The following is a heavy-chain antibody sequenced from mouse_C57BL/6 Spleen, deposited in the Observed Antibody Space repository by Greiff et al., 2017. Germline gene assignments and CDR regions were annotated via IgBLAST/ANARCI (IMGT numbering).Heavy chain of an antibody. CDR3: ASHYGSSLYYYAMDY. J-gene: IGHJ4*01. V-gene: IGHV1-39*01. Sequence: EVQLQQSGPELVKPGASVKISCKASGYSFTDYNMNWVKQSNGKSLEWIGVINPNYGTTSYNQKFKGKATLTVDQSSSTAYMQLNSLTSEDSAVYYCASHYGSSLYYYAMDYWGQGTSVTVSS. D-gene: IGHD1-1*01. CDR1: GYSFTDYN. CDR2: INPNYGTT.